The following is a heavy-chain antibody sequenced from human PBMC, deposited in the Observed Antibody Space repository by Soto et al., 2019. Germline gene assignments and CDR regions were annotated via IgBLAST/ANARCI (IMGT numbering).Heavy chain of an antibody. CDR2: ISASGGTA. CDR3: AREGGDYVSDAFDI. CDR1: GFTFSTYA. J-gene: IGHJ3*02. V-gene: IGHV3-23*01. Sequence: GGSLSLSCAASGFTFSTYAMSWVRQAPGKGLEWVAAISASGGTAYSADSVKGRFTISRDNSKNTLYLQMNSLRAEDTAVYYCAREGGDYVSDAFDIWGQGTMVTVSS. D-gene: IGHD4-17*01.